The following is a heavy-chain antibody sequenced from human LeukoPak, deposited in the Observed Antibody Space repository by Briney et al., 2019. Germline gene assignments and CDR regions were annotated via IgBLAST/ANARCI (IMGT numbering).Heavy chain of an antibody. Sequence: ASVKVSRKASGYTFTSYDINWVRQATGQGLEWMGWMNPNSGNTGYAQKFQGRVTITRNTSISTAYMELSSLRSEDTAVYYCARNAYRASSSGVGYWGQGTLVTVSS. V-gene: IGHV1-8*03. J-gene: IGHJ4*02. CDR1: GYTFTSYD. CDR2: MNPNSGNT. CDR3: ARNAYRASSSGVGY. D-gene: IGHD6-6*01.